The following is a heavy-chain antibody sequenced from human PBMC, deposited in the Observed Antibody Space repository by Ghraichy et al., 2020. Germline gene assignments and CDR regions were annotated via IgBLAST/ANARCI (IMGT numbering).Heavy chain of an antibody. CDR1: GYISSSQG. D-gene: IGHD3-22*01. Sequence: ASVKVSCKASGYISSSQGISWVRQAPGEGLEWMGWISPYNGDTDYAQNLQDRVTMTTDTSTNTAYMELRSLRSDDTAVYFCARVSGFTSSGYYIKHYLDQWGQGTLVTVS. CDR3: ARVSGFTSSGYYIKHYLDQ. J-gene: IGHJ4*02. V-gene: IGHV1-18*01. CDR2: ISPYNGDT.